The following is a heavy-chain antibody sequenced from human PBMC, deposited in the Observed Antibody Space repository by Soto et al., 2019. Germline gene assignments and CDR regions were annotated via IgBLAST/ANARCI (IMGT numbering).Heavy chain of an antibody. Sequence: QVQLQESGPGLVKPSGTLSLTCAVSGDSISSTNWWSWVRQPPGKGLEWIGEIYHSGNTNYNPSLKGRVTISVDKSKNHFSLNLSSVTAADTAVYYCARADLGYCSGGRCYSGRMDVWGQGTTVTVSS. CDR3: ARADLGYCSGGRCYSGRMDV. V-gene: IGHV4-4*02. J-gene: IGHJ6*02. CDR2: IYHSGNT. CDR1: GDSISSTNW. D-gene: IGHD2-15*01.